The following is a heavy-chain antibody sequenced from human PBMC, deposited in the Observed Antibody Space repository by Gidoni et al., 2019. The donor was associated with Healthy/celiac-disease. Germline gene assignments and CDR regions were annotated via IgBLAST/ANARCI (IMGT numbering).Heavy chain of an antibody. CDR1: GGTFSRYA. CDR3: ARWGDSGSYYYGMDV. V-gene: IGHV1-69*09. J-gene: IGHJ6*02. CDR2: IIPILGIA. D-gene: IGHD1-26*01. Sequence: VQPVQAGAEGKKAGSAGKVSCKASGGTFSRYAISWVRQAPGQGLEWMGRIIPILGIANYAQKFQGRVTITADKSTSTAYMELSSLRSEDTAVYYCARWGDSGSYYYGMDVWGQGTTVTVSS.